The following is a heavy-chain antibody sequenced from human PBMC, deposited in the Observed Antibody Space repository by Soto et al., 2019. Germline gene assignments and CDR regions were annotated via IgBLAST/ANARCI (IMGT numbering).Heavy chain of an antibody. CDR2: IYWYDDK. D-gene: IGHD3-16*01. CDR3: AHRRRGSDFDY. J-gene: IGHJ4*02. Sequence: QITLKESGPTLVKPTQTLTLTCTFSGFSLSTSGVGVGWIRQPPGKALQWLALIYWYDDKRYSPSLKSRLTITKDTSKNQVVLTMTNMDPLDTATYYFAHRRRGSDFDYWGQGTLVTVSS. V-gene: IGHV2-5*01. CDR1: GFSLSTSGVG.